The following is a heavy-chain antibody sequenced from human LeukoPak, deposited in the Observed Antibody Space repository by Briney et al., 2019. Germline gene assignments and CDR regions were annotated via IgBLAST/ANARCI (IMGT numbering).Heavy chain of an antibody. CDR2: IWYDGSNK. CDR1: GFTFSSYA. D-gene: IGHD2-21*02. Sequence: PGGSLRLSCAASGFTFSSYAMSWVRQAPGKGLEWVAVIWYDGSNKYYADSVKGRFTISRDNSKNTLYLQMNSLRAEDTAVYYCTRSCGGDCYPPGYWGQGTLVTVSS. CDR3: TRSCGGDCYPPGY. J-gene: IGHJ4*02. V-gene: IGHV3-33*08.